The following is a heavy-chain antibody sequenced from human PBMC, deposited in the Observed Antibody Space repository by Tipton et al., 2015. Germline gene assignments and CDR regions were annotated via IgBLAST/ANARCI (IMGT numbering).Heavy chain of an antibody. CDR2: ISWNSAGI. V-gene: IGHV3-9*01. J-gene: IGHJ4*02. CDR3: ARVPRRSGSYGDY. D-gene: IGHD1-26*01. Sequence: SLRLSCTASGFVFQTYTMNWVRQDPGKGLEWVSGISWNSAGIAYADSVKGRFTISRDNSKNTLYLQMNSLRAQDTAMYYCARVPRRSGSYGDYWGQGTLVTVSS. CDR1: GFVFQTYT.